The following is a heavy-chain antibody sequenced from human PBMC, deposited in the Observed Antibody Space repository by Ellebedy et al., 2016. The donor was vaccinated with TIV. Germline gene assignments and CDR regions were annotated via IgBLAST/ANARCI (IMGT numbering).Heavy chain of an antibody. CDR1: GFTFSSYA. D-gene: IGHD6-19*01. CDR3: AKGRGGGSDSSTPNYYFDS. CDR2: ISSTGSRT. J-gene: IGHJ4*02. Sequence: PGGSLRLSCAASGFTFSSYAMSWVRQAPGKGLEWVSTISSTGSRTYYADSVKGRFIISRDNSKRTLYLQMNSLRAEDTDVYYCAKGRGGGSDSSTPNYYFDSWGLGTLVTVSS. V-gene: IGHV3-23*01.